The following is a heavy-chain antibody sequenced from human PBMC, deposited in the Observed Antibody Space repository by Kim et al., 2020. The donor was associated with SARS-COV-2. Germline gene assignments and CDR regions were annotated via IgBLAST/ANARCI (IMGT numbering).Heavy chain of an antibody. CDR3: ASSSVGAPSRPAFDI. J-gene: IGHJ3*02. CDR2: ISAYNGNT. V-gene: IGHV1-18*04. CDR1: GYTFTSYG. Sequence: ASVKVSCKASGYTFTSYGISWVRQAPGQGLEWMGWISAYNGNTNYAQKLQGRVTMTTDTSTSTAYMELRSLRSDDTAVYYCASSSVGAPSRPAFDIWGQGTMVSVSS. D-gene: IGHD1-26*01.